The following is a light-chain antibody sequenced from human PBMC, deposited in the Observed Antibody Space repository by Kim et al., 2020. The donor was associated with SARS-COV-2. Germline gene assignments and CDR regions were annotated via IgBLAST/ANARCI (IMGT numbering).Light chain of an antibody. V-gene: IGLV6-57*03. CDR3: QSYDNNNPFI. CDR1: SGSVASNY. Sequence: KTVTVSCTRRSGSVASNYVHWYQQRPGSAPTTIIYEDSRRPSGVPDRFSGSIDPSSNSASLTISGLTAEDEADYYCQSYDNNNPFIFGAGTKVTVL. CDR2: EDS. J-gene: IGLJ1*01.